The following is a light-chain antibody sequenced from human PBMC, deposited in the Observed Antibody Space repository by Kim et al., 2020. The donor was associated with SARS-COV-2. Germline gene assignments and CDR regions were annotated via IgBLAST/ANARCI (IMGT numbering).Light chain of an antibody. CDR3: QEYKSDSWT. CDR2: DAS. Sequence: GDTVTITCRASQTINIYLAWYQQKPGKVPSLLIYDASILESGVPSRFSGSGSGTEFTLIISGLQPDDFATYYCQEYKSDSWTFGQGTKVDIK. V-gene: IGKV1-5*01. CDR1: QTINIY. J-gene: IGKJ1*01.